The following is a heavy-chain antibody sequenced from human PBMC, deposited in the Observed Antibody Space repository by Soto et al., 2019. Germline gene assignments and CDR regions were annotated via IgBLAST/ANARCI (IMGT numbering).Heavy chain of an antibody. V-gene: IGHV1-18*01. D-gene: IGHD3-10*01. CDR3: ARFISVTVKPSAFDI. J-gene: IGHJ3*02. CDR1: GYTFTSYV. Sequence: ASVKVSCKASGYTFTSYVFSWVRQAPGQGLEWMGWISAYNGNTNYAQKLQGRVTMTTDTSTSTAYMELRSLRSDDTAVYYCARFISVTVKPSAFDIWGQGTMVTV. CDR2: ISAYNGNT.